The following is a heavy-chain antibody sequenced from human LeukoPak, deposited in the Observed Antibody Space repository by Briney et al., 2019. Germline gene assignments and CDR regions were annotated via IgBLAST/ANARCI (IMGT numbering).Heavy chain of an antibody. D-gene: IGHD2-15*01. CDR2: MFASGNN. J-gene: IGHJ5*02. CDR1: GGSISRDY. CDR3: AKDCSGGRRSYWFDP. Sequence: PSETLSLTCSVSGGSISRDYWSWIRQPAGKGLEWIGGMFASGNNNYNPSLKSRVTMSLDTSKNQFSLKLSSVTAADTAVYYCAKDCSGGRRSYWFDPWGQGTLVTVSS. V-gene: IGHV4-4*07.